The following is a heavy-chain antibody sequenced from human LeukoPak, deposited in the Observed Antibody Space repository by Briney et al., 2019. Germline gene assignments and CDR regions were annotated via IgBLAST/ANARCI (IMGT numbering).Heavy chain of an antibody. V-gene: IGHV3-7*01. CDR3: ARGRYCGGDCYYFDY. CDR2: IKQDGSEK. J-gene: IGHJ4*02. Sequence: GRSLRLSCAASGFTFSSYWMSWVRQAPGKGLEWVANIKQDGSEKYYVDSVKGRFTISRDNAKNSLYLQMNSLRAEDTAVYYCARGRYCGGDCYYFDYWGQGTLVTVSS. D-gene: IGHD2-21*02. CDR1: GFTFSSYW.